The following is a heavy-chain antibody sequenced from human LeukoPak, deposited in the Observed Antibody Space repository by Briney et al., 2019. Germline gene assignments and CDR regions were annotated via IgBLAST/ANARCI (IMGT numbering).Heavy chain of an antibody. V-gene: IGHV3-9*01. J-gene: IGHJ5*02. Sequence: PGGSLRLSCAASGFTFDDYAMHWVRQAPGKGLEWVSGISWNSGSIGYADSVKGRFTISRDNAKNSLYLQMNSPRAEDTALYYCAKDIAAAGTSWFDPWGQGTLVTVSS. CDR2: ISWNSGSI. CDR3: AKDIAAAGTSWFDP. CDR1: GFTFDDYA. D-gene: IGHD6-13*01.